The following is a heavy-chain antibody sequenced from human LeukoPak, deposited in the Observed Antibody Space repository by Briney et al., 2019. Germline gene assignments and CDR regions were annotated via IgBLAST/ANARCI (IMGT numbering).Heavy chain of an antibody. J-gene: IGHJ4*02. CDR1: SGSISSSNW. CDR3: ARGSHTTSGEGFDC. D-gene: IGHD2-2*01. V-gene: IGHV4-4*02. CDR2: IYYSGST. Sequence: SETLSLTCAVSSGSISSSNWWSWVRQPPGKGLEWIGYIYYSGSTNYNPSLESRVTISVDTSKNQFSLKPSSVTAADTAVYYCARGSHTTSGEGFDCWGQGTLVTVSS.